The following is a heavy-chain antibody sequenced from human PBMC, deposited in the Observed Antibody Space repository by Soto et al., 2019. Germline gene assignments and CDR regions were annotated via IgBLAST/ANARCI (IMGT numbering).Heavy chain of an antibody. Sequence: QVQLVQSGAEVEKPGASVKVSCKTSGYFFTSHYIHWVRLAPRRGLEWMGRINPNNGDTNSPQKFQGRVTMTSDPSISTAYMEMSGLRADDTALYYCVREITYGGGSFSLGLWGQGTLVTVSS. CDR2: INPNNGDT. CDR1: GYFFTSHY. J-gene: IGHJ4*02. D-gene: IGHD3-10*01. V-gene: IGHV1-2*06. CDR3: VREITYGGGSFSLGL.